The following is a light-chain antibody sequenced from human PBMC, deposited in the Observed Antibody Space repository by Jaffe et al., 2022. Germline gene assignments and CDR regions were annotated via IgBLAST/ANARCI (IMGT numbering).Light chain of an antibody. V-gene: IGKV1-5*03. CDR2: KGS. CDR3: QQYATYSPLS. Sequence: DIQLTQSPSTLSASIGDRVTITCRASQSISNWLAWYQHKPGKAPELIIYKGSTLQSGVPSRFSGGGSGTEFTLTISTLQPDDFATYYCQQYATYSPLSFGGGTKVEIK. CDR1: QSISNW. J-gene: IGKJ4*01.